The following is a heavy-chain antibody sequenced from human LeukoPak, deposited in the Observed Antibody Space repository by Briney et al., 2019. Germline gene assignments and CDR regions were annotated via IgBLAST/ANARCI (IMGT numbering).Heavy chain of an antibody. D-gene: IGHD3-16*01. CDR2: IDYKEGST. J-gene: IGHJ3*01. CDR1: GFTFSSYR. V-gene: IGHV3-64*01. CDR3: VKVGIMRAFDL. Sequence: GGSLRLSCAASGFTFSSYRMHWVRQAPGKGLEYVSAIDYKEGSTYYANSVKGRFTISRDTSKNTLYLQMGSLRNEDLAVYYCVKVGIMRAFDLWVQGTVVT.